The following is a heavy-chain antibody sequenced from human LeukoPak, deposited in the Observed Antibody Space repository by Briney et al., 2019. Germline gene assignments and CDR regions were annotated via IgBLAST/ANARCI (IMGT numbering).Heavy chain of an antibody. D-gene: IGHD3-3*01. Sequence: GSSVKVSCKASGGTFSSYAISWVRQAPGQGLEWMRGIILIFGTANYAQKFQGRVTITTDESTSTAYMELSSLRSEDTAVYYCASGRSGYYNSYDYWGQGTLVTVSS. CDR1: GGTFSSYA. CDR2: IILIFGTA. CDR3: ASGRSGYYNSYDY. V-gene: IGHV1-69*05. J-gene: IGHJ4*02.